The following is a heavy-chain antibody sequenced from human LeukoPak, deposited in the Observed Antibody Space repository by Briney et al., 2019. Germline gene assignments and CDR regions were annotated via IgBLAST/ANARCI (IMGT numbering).Heavy chain of an antibody. V-gene: IGHV4-39*07. CDR1: GGSISSGGYY. J-gene: IGHJ5*02. CDR2: IYHSGST. CDR3: AREQQLAWFDP. Sequence: PSETLSLTCTVSGGSISSGGYYWSWIRQPPGKGLEWIGSIYHSGSTYYNPSLKSRVTISVDTSKNQFSLKLSSVTAADTAVYYCAREQQLAWFDPWGQGTLVTVSS. D-gene: IGHD6-13*01.